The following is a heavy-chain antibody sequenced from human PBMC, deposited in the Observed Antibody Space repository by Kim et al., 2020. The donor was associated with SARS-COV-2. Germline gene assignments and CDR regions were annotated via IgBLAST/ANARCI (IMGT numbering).Heavy chain of an antibody. CDR2: INPSGGST. V-gene: IGHV1-46*01. J-gene: IGHJ4*02. D-gene: IGHD3-22*01. CDR1: GYTFTSYY. CDR3: ARVGRRSLYYDSSGYYLDY. Sequence: ASVKVSCKASGYTFTSYYMHWVRQAPGQGLEWMGIINPSGGSTSYAQKFQGRVTMTRDTSTSTVYMELSSLRSEDTAVYYCARVGRRSLYYDSSGYYLDYWGQGTLVTVSS.